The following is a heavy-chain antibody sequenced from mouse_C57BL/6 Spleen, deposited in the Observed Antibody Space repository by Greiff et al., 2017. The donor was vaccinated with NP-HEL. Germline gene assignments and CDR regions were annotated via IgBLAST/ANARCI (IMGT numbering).Heavy chain of an antibody. Sequence: QVQLQQPGAELVKPGASVKLSCKASGYTFTSYWMHWVKQRPGQGLEWIGRIHPNSGSTNYNEKFKSKATLTVDKSSSTAYMQLSSLTSEYSAVYYGARKGGYERSTWFGDWGKGTLVTVSA. V-gene: IGHV1-64*01. J-gene: IGHJ3*01. CDR1: GYTFTSYW. CDR2: IHPNSGST. CDR3: ARKGGYERSTWFGD. D-gene: IGHD2-2*01.